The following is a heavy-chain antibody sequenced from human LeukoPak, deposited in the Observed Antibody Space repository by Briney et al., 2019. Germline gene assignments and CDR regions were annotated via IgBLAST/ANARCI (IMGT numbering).Heavy chain of an antibody. CDR2: IYNSGTT. CDR3: ARGPGSGYPYYFDY. D-gene: IGHD3-3*01. Sequence: SETLSLTCIVSGGSISSYYWNWIRQPAGKGLEWIGRIYNSGTTNYKPSLKSRVTMSVDTSKNQFSLNLSSVTAADTAVYYCARGPGSGYPYYFDYWGQGTLVTVSS. V-gene: IGHV4-4*07. CDR1: GGSISSYY. J-gene: IGHJ4*02.